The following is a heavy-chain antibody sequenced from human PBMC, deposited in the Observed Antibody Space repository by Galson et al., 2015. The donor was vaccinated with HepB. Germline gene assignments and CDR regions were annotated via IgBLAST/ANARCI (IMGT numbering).Heavy chain of an antibody. V-gene: IGHV6-1*01. J-gene: IGHJ4*02. CDR2: TYYRFKWYN. Sequence: CAISGDSVSSNSAAWNWIRQSPSRGLEWLGRTYYRFKWYNDYAVSVKSRITINPDTSKNQFSLQLNSVTPEDTAVYYCARAPHAKPIVGATPGLFDYWGQGTLVTVSS. CDR1: GDSVSSNSAA. D-gene: IGHD1-26*01. CDR3: ARAPHAKPIVGATPGLFDY.